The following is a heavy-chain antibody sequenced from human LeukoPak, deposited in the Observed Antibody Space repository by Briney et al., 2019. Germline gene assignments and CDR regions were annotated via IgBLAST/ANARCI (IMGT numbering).Heavy chain of an antibody. CDR3: ASGPSGGFDY. D-gene: IGHD2-15*01. V-gene: IGHV3-30-3*01. CDR1: GFTFSSYA. Sequence: GRSLRLSCAASGFTFSSYAMHWVRQAPGKGLEWVGVISYDGSNKYYADSVKGRFTISRDNSKNTLYLQMNSLRAEDTAVYYCASGPSGGFDYWGQGTLVTVSS. J-gene: IGHJ4*02. CDR2: ISYDGSNK.